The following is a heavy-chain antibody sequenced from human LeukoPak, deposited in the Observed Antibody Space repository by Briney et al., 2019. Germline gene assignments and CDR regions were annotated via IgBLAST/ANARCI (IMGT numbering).Heavy chain of an antibody. D-gene: IGHD3-3*01. CDR1: GFTFSSYS. CDR2: ISSSSSYI. CDR3: AVSRDLDYDFWSGPQYYFDY. J-gene: IGHJ4*02. V-gene: IGHV3-21*01. Sequence: PGGSLRLSCAASGFTFSSYSMNWVRQAPGKGLEWVSSISSSSSYIYYADSVKGRFTISRDNAKNSLYLQMNSLRAEDTAVYYCAVSRDLDYDFWSGPQYYFDYWGQGTLVTVSS.